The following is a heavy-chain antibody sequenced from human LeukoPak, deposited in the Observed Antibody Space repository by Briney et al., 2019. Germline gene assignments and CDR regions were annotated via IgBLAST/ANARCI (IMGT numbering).Heavy chain of an antibody. D-gene: IGHD3-22*01. CDR2: INPGGGSA. Sequence: ASVKVSCKASGYTFTYYYMHWVRQAPGQGLEWMGIINPGGGSASYAQKFQGRVTMTRDTSTSTVYMELSSLRSEDTAEYYCARDIPTNYDSSGNHNLYFDLWGRGTLVTVSS. J-gene: IGHJ2*01. CDR3: ARDIPTNYDSSGNHNLYFDL. CDR1: GYTFTYYY. V-gene: IGHV1-46*01.